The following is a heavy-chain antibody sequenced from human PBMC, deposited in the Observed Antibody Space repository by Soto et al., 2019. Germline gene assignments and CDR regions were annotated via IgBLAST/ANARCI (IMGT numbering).Heavy chain of an antibody. V-gene: IGHV3-64D*09. Sequence: GGSLRLSCSASGFTFSSYAMHWVRQAPGKGLEYVSAISSNGGSTYYADSVKGRFTISRDNSKNTVYLQMSSLGAEDTAVYYCVKDRGMHTWGYSSSYYWGQGTLVTVSS. J-gene: IGHJ4*02. CDR2: ISSNGGST. CDR3: VKDRGMHTWGYSSSYY. CDR1: GFTFSSYA. D-gene: IGHD6-6*01.